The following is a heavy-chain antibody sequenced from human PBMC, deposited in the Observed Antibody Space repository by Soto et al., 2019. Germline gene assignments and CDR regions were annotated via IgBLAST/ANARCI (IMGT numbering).Heavy chain of an antibody. CDR2: VYYSGNT. V-gene: IGHV4-39*01. CDR1: GGCISSSSYY. J-gene: IGHJ4*02. Sequence: QLQLQESGPGLVKPSETLSLTCTVSGGCISSSSYYWAWIRQPPGKGLEWIGSVYYSGNTYYGPSLKRRVTLSVDTSKNQFSLKLSSVTAADTAIYYCARHPNSGWLGYWGQGILVTVSS. CDR3: ARHPNSGWLGY. D-gene: IGHD5-12*01.